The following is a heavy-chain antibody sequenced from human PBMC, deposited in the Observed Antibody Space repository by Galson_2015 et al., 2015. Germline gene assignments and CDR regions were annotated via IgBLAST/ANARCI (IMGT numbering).Heavy chain of an antibody. D-gene: IGHD5-12*01. V-gene: IGHV1-2*04. CDR2: INPNSGGT. CDR1: GYTFTGYY. CDR3: ARDRLRYDLYDQSTYGMDL. Sequence: SVKVSCKASGYTFTGYYMHWVRQAPGQGLEWMGWINPNSGGTNYAQKFQGWVTMTRDTSISTAYMELSRLRSDDTAVYYCARDRLRYDLYDQSTYGMDLRRQGTPVPVSS. J-gene: IGHJ6*02.